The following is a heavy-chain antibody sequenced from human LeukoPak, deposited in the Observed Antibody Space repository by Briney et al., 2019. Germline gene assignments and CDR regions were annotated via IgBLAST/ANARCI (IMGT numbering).Heavy chain of an antibody. Sequence: TSETLSLTCTVYGGSFSPYYWNWIRQPPGKGLEWIGEINHRGSTTYNPSLKSRVTISLDTSKNQFSLKLSSVTAADTAVYYCARVGLDWGSIDYRGQGTLVTVSS. CDR2: INHRGST. D-gene: IGHD3/OR15-3a*01. CDR3: ARVGLDWGSIDY. CDR1: GGSFSPYY. J-gene: IGHJ4*02. V-gene: IGHV4-34*01.